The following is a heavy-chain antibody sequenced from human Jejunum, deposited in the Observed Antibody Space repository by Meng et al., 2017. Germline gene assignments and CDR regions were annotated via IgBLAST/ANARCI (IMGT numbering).Heavy chain of an antibody. CDR1: GGSIRSSSYC. V-gene: IGHV4-39*07. CDR3: ARGVGDIRVGFDY. Sequence: SETLSLTCTVSGGSIRSSSYCWGWIRQSPGKGLEWIGNIYYSGSTYSIPSLKSRVTLSVDKSKNQFSLRMTSVTAADTAVYYCARGVGDIRVGFDYWGQGILVTVSS. J-gene: IGHJ4*02. CDR2: IYYSGST. D-gene: IGHD5-12*01.